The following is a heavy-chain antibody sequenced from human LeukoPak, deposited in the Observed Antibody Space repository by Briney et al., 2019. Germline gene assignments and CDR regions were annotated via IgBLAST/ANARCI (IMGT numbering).Heavy chain of an antibody. CDR1: GGSISSDRFY. CDR3: ARVPDWTYVPDY. Sequence: SETLSLTCAVSGGSISSDRFYWTWVRQPAGKGLEWIGRIKSSNTNYNPSLKSRVSISLDTSTNQFSLKLSSLTAADTAVYYCARVPDWTYVPDYWGQGTLVTVSS. D-gene: IGHD3-16*01. V-gene: IGHV4-61*02. J-gene: IGHJ4*02. CDR2: IKSSNT.